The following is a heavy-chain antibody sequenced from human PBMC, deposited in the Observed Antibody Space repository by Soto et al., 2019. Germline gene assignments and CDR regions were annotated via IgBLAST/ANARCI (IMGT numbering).Heavy chain of an antibody. V-gene: IGHV4-39*01. CDR1: GGSVTNSSYY. CDR3: VSQRTTVPTQAYFDY. J-gene: IGHJ4*02. Sequence: PSETLSLTCTVSGGSVTNSSYYWVWIRQSPGKGLEWIGSVYYRGRSYSKSSVKSRVTISVDTSKNRFSLSLNSVTAPDTAVYFCVSQRTTVPTQAYFDYWGPGALVTVSS. CDR2: VYYRGRS. D-gene: IGHD4-17*01.